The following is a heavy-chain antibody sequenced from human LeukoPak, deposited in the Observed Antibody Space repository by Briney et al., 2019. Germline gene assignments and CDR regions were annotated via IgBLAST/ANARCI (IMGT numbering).Heavy chain of an antibody. Sequence: PGGSLRLSCAASGFTFSDHYMDWVRQAPGKGLEWIGEVNHSGGTNYNPSLKSRVTISLDTSKNHFSLKLTSVTAADTAVYYCASDDYGDLVNAFDIWGQGTMVTVSS. J-gene: IGHJ3*02. V-gene: IGHV4-34*01. CDR2: VNHSGGT. CDR3: ASDDYGDLVNAFDI. D-gene: IGHD4-17*01. CDR1: GFTFSDHY.